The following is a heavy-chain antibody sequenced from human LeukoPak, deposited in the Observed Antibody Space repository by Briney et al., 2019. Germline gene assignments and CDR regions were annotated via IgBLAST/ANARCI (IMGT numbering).Heavy chain of an antibody. CDR1: GYTLTELS. CDR2: FDPEDGET. CDR3: ASSARGHYYYYMDV. V-gene: IGHV1-24*01. Sequence: AASVKVSCKVSGYTLTELSMHWVRQAPGKGLEWMGGFDPEDGETIYAQKFQGRVTMAEDTSTDTAYMELSSLRSEDTAVYYCASSARGHYYYYMDVWGKGTTVTVSS. D-gene: IGHD6-25*01. J-gene: IGHJ6*03.